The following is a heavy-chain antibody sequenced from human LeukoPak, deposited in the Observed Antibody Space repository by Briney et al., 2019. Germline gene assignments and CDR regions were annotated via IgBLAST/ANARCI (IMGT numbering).Heavy chain of an antibody. CDR3: ARYEQLGPNSAFDI. J-gene: IGHJ3*02. Sequence: PGGSLRLSCAASGFTFSDYYMSWIRQAPGKGLEWVSYISSSGSTIYYADSVKGRFTISRDNAKNSLYLQMNSLRAEDTAVYYCARYEQLGPNSAFDIWGQGTMVTVSS. D-gene: IGHD6-6*01. V-gene: IGHV3-11*04. CDR2: ISSSGSTI. CDR1: GFTFSDYY.